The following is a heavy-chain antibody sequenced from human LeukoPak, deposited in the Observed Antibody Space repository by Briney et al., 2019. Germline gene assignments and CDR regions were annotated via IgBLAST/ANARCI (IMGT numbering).Heavy chain of an antibody. CDR2: IYYSGST. D-gene: IGHD1-26*01. CDR1: GGSISSYY. CDR3: ARDALSSGSYDY. Sequence: SETLSLTCTVSGGSISSYYWSWIRQPPGKGLEWIGYIYYSGSTNYNPSLKSRVTISVDTSKNQFSLKLSSVTAADTAVYYCARDALSSGSYDYWGQGTLVTVSS. J-gene: IGHJ4*02. V-gene: IGHV4-59*01.